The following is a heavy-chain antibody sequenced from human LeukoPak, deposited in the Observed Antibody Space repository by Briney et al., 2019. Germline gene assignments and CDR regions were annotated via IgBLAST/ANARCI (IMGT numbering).Heavy chain of an antibody. D-gene: IGHD3-16*01. CDR1: GGTFSSYA. Sequence: ASVKVSCKASGGTFSSYAISWVRQAPGQGLEWMGRIIPILGTANYAQKFQGRVTITTDESTSTAYMELSSLRSEDTAVYYCARVWARLESTNAFDIWGQGTMVTVSS. CDR2: IIPILGTA. V-gene: IGHV1-69*11. CDR3: ARVWARLESTNAFDI. J-gene: IGHJ3*02.